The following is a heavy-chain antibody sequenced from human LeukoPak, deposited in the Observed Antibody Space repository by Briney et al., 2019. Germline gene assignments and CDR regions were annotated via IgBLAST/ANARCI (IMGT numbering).Heavy chain of an antibody. Sequence: GGSPRLSCVASGYTFSNYGMTWVRQAPGKGLEWVSAVSASGGHTFYVDSARGRFTVSRDNSKNTLYLQMNSLRADDTAVYYCAKESGTSRPLDFWGQGTLVTVSS. D-gene: IGHD1-1*01. V-gene: IGHV3-23*01. J-gene: IGHJ4*02. CDR1: GYTFSNYG. CDR2: VSASGGHT. CDR3: AKESGTSRPLDF.